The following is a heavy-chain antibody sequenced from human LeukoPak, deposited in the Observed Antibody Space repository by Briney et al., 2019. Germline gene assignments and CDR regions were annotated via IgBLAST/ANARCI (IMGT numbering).Heavy chain of an antibody. Sequence: PSETLSLTCTVSGGSISSYYWSWIRQPPGKGLEWIGYTYYSGSTNYNPSLKSRVTISVDTSKNQFSLKLSSVTAADTAVYYCARGAYGDPTSFDYWGQGTLVTVSS. V-gene: IGHV4-59*01. CDR2: TYYSGST. CDR1: GGSISSYY. CDR3: ARGAYGDPTSFDY. D-gene: IGHD4-17*01. J-gene: IGHJ4*02.